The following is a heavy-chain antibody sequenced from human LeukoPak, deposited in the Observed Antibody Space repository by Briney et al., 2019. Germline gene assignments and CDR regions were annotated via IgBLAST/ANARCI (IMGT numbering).Heavy chain of an antibody. Sequence: GGSLRLSCVASGFNFANFGMHWVRQAPGKGPECVAAISSDGSNKHYADSVRGRFTISRDNSKNTLYLQMNSLRAEDTAIYYCAKVGGDWSGYYYYGLDVWGQGTTVTVSS. J-gene: IGHJ6*02. CDR1: GFNFANFG. V-gene: IGHV3-30*18. CDR3: AKVGGDWSGYYYYGLDV. CDR2: ISSDGSNK. D-gene: IGHD1-26*01.